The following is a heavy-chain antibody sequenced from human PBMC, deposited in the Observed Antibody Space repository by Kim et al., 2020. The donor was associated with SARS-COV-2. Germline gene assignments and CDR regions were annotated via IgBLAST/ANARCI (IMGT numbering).Heavy chain of an antibody. J-gene: IGHJ6*01. D-gene: IGHD3-22*01. CDR3: ARHLISYYFDNSSHLMVASCGMDV. CDR1: GGSVNSNSYY. CDR2: GYYNGST. Sequence: SETLSLTCTVSGGSVNSNSYYWGWVRQPPGKGLEWIGSGYYNGSTYNNPSLKSRVFISVDTSRNQFSLKLISVTAADTAVYYCARHLISYYFDNSSHLMVASCGMDVWGQGTTVAVSA. V-gene: IGHV4-39*01.